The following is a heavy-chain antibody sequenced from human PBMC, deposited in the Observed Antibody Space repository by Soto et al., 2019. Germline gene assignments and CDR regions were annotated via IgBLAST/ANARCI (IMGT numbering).Heavy chain of an antibody. J-gene: IGHJ5*02. D-gene: IGHD7-27*01. CDR2: MSLKSEST. CDR3: ETPWGFTP. Sequence: ASVKVSCKASGYIFSSHDITWVRQAPGQGLEWMGWMSLKSESTAVAQRLQGRVALTRDTSISTAYMELSSLRVEDTAVYYCETPWGFTPWGQGTLVTVSS. CDR1: GYIFSSHD. V-gene: IGHV1-8*01.